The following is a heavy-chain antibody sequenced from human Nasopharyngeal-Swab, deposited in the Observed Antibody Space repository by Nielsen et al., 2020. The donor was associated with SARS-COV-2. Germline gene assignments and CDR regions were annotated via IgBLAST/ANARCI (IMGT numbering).Heavy chain of an antibody. CDR2: IGTAGDT. V-gene: IGHV3-13*01. J-gene: IGHJ4*02. CDR3: ARSKRSIGYCSSTSCYDVDYFDY. CDR1: GFTFSSYD. D-gene: IGHD2-2*01. Sequence: GGSLRLSCAASGFTFSSYDMHWVRQAPGKGLEWVSAIGTAGDTYYPGSVKGRFTISRENAKNSLYLQMNSLRAGDTAVYYCARSKRSIGYCSSTSCYDVDYFDYWGQGTLVTVSS.